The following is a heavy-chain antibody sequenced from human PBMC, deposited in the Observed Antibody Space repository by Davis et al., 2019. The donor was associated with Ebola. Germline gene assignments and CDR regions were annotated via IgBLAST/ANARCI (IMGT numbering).Heavy chain of an antibody. V-gene: IGHV3-48*02. CDR1: GFTFSSYS. CDR3: ARDAVTTFYYYGMDV. Sequence: GGSLRLSCAASGFTFSSYSMNWVRQAPGKGLEWVSYISSSSSTIYYADSVKGRFTISRDNAKNLLYLQMNSLRDEDTAVYYCARDAVTTFYYYGMDVWGQGTTVTVSS. CDR2: ISSSSSTI. J-gene: IGHJ6*02. D-gene: IGHD4-17*01.